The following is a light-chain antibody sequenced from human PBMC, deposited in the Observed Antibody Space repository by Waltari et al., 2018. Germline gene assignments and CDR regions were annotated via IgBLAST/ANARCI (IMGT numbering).Light chain of an antibody. CDR3: SSYMDTTTLEL. J-gene: IGLJ2*01. CDR1: SSDVGSYNY. Sequence: QSALTQPASVSGSPGQPITFSCTGTSSDVGSYNYFPCYQQHPGKAPKLIIYDVTNRPSGVSNRFSGSKSGNTASLTISGLQAEDEADYYCSSYMDTTTLELFGGGTSLTVL. CDR2: DVT. V-gene: IGLV2-14*03.